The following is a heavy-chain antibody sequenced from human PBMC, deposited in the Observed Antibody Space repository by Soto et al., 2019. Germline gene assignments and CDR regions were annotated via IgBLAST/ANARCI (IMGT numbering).Heavy chain of an antibody. CDR2: ISYDGTNK. CDR1: GFTFSTYG. J-gene: IGHJ6*02. D-gene: IGHD4-17*01. V-gene: IGHV3-30*18. Sequence: QVQLVESGGCEVQPGRSLSDSCAASGFTFSTYGMHWVRQTPGKGLEWVAVISYDGTNKFYSDSVKGRFTISRDNFKNTLTLQMNSLRAEDTAVYSCAKDLQSYGDYDYYCYGLDVWGLGTRVTVSS. CDR3: AKDLQSYGDYDYYCYGLDV.